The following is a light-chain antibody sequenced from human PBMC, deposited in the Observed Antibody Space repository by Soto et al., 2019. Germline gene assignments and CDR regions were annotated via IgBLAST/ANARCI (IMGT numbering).Light chain of an antibody. J-gene: IGKJ4*01. V-gene: IGKV3-15*01. Sequence: SQVPAALALSPGDRVTLSXRASHNIHRHMSWFLQTAGXTPRXXXDDXIIRAPDVPARLSGSWSGTAFTPTINSRQSDDFALYYCQQYDAGPLTLGGGTKVDIK. CDR2: DXI. CDR3: QQYDAGPLT. CDR1: HNIHRH.